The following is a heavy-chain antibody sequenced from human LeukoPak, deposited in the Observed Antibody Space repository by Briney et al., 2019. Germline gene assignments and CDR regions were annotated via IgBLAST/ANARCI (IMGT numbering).Heavy chain of an antibody. J-gene: IGHJ4*02. CDR3: ALSWRIQLWKFDY. CDR1: GYTFTSYY. CDR2: INPSGGST. V-gene: IGHV1-46*01. D-gene: IGHD5-18*01. Sequence: ASVKVSCRASGYTFTSYYMRWVRQAPGQGLEWMGIINPSGGSTSYAQKFQGRVTMTRDTSTSTVYMELSSLRSEDTAVYYCALSWRIQLWKFDYWGQGTLVTISS.